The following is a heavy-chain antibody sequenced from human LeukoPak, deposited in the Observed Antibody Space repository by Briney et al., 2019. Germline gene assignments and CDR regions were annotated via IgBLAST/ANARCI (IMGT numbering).Heavy chain of an antibody. V-gene: IGHV3-23*01. J-gene: IGHJ2*01. CDR3: ARRGGYGDSYWYFDL. D-gene: IGHD4-17*01. CDR1: GFTLSSYA. Sequence: PGGSLRLSCAASGFTLSSYAMSWVRQAPGKGLEWVSAISDSGNTYHADSVKGRFTISRDNAKNSLYLQMNSLGADDTAVYYCARRGGYGDSYWYFDLWGRGTLVTVSS. CDR2: ISDSGNT.